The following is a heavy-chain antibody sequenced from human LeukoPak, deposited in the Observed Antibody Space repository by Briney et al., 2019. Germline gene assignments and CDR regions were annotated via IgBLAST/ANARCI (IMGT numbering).Heavy chain of an antibody. Sequence: SETLSLTCTVSGGSISSNTYYWGWIRQPPGKGLEWIGSIYYSGSTFYNPSLRSRITISVDTSKNQFSLRLSSVTAADTAVYYCARSDTAWAFDIWGQGTMVTVSS. CDR2: IYYSGST. CDR1: GGSISSNTYY. V-gene: IGHV4-39*07. CDR3: ARSDTAWAFDI. D-gene: IGHD5-18*01. J-gene: IGHJ3*02.